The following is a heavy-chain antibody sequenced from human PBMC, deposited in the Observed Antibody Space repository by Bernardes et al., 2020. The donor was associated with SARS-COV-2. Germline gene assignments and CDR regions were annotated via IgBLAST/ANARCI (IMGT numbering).Heavy chain of an antibody. J-gene: IGHJ6*02. CDR3: ARVVSAYYGMDV. V-gene: IGHV3-33*01. CDR2: IWYDGSNK. Sequence: MHWVRQAPGKGLEWVAVIWYDGSNKYYADSVKGRFTISRDNSKNTLYLQMNSLRAEDTAVYYCARVVSAYYGMDVWGQGTTVTVSS.